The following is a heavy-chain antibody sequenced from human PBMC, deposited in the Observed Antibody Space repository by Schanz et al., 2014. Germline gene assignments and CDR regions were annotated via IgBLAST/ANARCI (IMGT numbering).Heavy chain of an antibody. D-gene: IGHD2-15*01. CDR1: GYTVSSNY. V-gene: IGHV3-53*01. J-gene: IGHJ6*02. Sequence: EVQLVESGGGLIQPGGSLRLSCAASGYTVSSNYMSWVRQAPGKGLEWVSVIYNGGGGRTYYADSVKDRFTISSDNSKNTVFLQMNSLRAEDTGVYYCAGAAYCRGAGCALYYALDVWGQGTTVTVSS. CDR2: IYNGGGGRT. CDR3: AGAAYCRGAGCALYYALDV.